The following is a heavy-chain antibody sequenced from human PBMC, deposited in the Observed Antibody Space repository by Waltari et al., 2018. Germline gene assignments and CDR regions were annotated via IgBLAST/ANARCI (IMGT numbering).Heavy chain of an antibody. CDR2: IGLDGSNK. V-gene: IGHV3-33*01. D-gene: IGHD6-13*01. CDR3: ARERAAAGTSYYGMDV. CDR1: GFTFSSYG. Sequence: QVQLVESGGGVVQPGRSLRLSCAASGFTFSSYGMHWVRQAPGKGLGWVAVIGLDGSNKYYADSVKGRFTISRDNAKNTLYLQMNSLRAEDTAVYYCARERAAAGTSYYGMDVWGQGTTVTVSS. J-gene: IGHJ6*02.